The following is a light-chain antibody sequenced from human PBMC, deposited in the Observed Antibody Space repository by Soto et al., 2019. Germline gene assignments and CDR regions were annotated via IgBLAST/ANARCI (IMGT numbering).Light chain of an antibody. CDR1: QSVLLSSNNKDY. CDR2: WAS. J-gene: IGKJ5*01. CDR3: QQYYNIPIT. V-gene: IGKV4-1*01. Sequence: DIVMTQSPDSLAVSLGERATINCKSSQSVLLSSNNKDYLAWYQKKPGQPPKLVIYWASTRDSGVPDRFSGSGSGTDFTLTISNLQAEDVAVYYCQQYYNIPITFGQGTRLEIK.